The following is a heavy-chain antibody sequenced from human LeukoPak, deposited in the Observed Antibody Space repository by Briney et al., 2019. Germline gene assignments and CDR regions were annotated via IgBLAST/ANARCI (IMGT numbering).Heavy chain of an antibody. V-gene: IGHV4-34*01. CDR1: GGSFSGYY. CDR3: ARGKVRGVIIAPFDY. J-gene: IGHJ4*02. D-gene: IGHD3-10*01. Sequence: SETLSLTCAVYGGSFSGYYWSWIRQPPGKGLEWIGEINHSGSTNYNPSLKSRVTISVDTSKNQFSLELSSVTAADTAVYYCARGKVRGVIIAPFDYWGQGTLVTVSS. CDR2: INHSGST.